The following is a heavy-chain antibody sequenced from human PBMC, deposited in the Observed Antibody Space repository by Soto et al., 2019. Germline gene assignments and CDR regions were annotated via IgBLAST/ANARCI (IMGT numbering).Heavy chain of an antibody. CDR2: IYYSGST. V-gene: IGHV4-61*01. J-gene: IGHJ5*02. CDR1: GGSVSSGSYY. CDR3: ARGRNSKWFDP. Sequence: SETLSLTCTVSGGSVSSGSYYWSWIRQPPGKGLEWIGYIYYSGSTNYNPSLKSRVTISVDTSKNQFSLKLSSVTAADTAVYYCARGRNSKWFDPWGQGTLVTVSS.